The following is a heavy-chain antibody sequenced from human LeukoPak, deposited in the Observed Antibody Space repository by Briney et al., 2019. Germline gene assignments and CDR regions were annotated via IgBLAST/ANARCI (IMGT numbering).Heavy chain of an antibody. CDR2: IYYSGST. V-gene: IGHV4-59*01. Sequence: SETLSLTCTVSGGSISSYYWSWIRQPPGKGLEWIGYIYYSGSTNYNPPLKSRVTISVDTSKNQFSLKLSSVTAADTAVYYCARVGRDTAMVYYYYYYMDVWGKGTTVTISS. CDR1: GGSISSYY. CDR3: ARVGRDTAMVYYYYYYMDV. J-gene: IGHJ6*03. D-gene: IGHD5-18*01.